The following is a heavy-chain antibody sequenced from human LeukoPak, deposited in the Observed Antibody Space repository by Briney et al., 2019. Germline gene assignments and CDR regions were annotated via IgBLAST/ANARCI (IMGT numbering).Heavy chain of an antibody. CDR2: IKWNGGGT. J-gene: IGHJ4*02. CDR3: ARGYCSGGSCFLFDY. CDR1: GFTFDDYG. V-gene: IGHV3-20*04. Sequence: PGGSLRLSCAASGFTFDDYGMTWVRQAPGKGLEWVSGIKWNGGGTGYADSVKGRFSILRDTAKNSLYLQMNSLRAEDTALYYCARGYCSGGSCFLFDYWGQGTLVTVSS. D-gene: IGHD2-15*01.